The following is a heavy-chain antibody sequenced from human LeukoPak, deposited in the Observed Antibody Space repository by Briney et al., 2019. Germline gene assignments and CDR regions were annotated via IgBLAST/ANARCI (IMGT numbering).Heavy chain of an antibody. CDR2: ISYDGSNK. D-gene: IGHD2-2*01. CDR1: GFTFSSYA. J-gene: IGHJ6*02. Sequence: GSLRLSCAASGFTFSSYAMHWVRQAPGKGLEWVAVISYDGSNKYYADSVKGRFTISRDNSKNTLYLQMNSLRAEDTAVYYCAREVIVVVPAATPYYYGMDVWGQGTTVTVPS. CDR3: AREVIVVVPAATPYYYGMDV. V-gene: IGHV3-30-3*01.